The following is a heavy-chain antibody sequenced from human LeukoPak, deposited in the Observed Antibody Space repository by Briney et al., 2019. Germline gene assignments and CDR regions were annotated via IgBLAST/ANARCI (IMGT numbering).Heavy chain of an antibody. CDR1: GGSITSSRHY. V-gene: IGHV4-39*01. D-gene: IGHD3-10*01. CDR2: IHYYGTT. J-gene: IGHJ4*02. Sequence: SETLSLTCAVSGGSITSSRHYWIWVRQPPGKGLEWIGSIHYYGTTFYTSSLKSRVSISMDTSKNQFSLNLSSVTAADTAVYYCARLRFSGRNPFDTWGQGALVTVSS. CDR3: ARLRFSGRNPFDT.